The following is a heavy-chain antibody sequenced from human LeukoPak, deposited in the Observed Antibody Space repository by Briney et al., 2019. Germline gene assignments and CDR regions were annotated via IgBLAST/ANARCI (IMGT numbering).Heavy chain of an antibody. D-gene: IGHD3-22*01. J-gene: IGHJ5*02. V-gene: IGHV4-34*01. CDR3: ASLTMIVVP. CDR2: INHSGST. CDR1: GGSFSGYY. Sequence: SETLSLTCAVYGGSFSGYYWSWIRQPPGKGLEWIGEINHSGSTNYNPSLKSRATISVGTSKNQFSLKLSSVTAADTAVYYCASLTMIVVPWGQGTLVTVSS.